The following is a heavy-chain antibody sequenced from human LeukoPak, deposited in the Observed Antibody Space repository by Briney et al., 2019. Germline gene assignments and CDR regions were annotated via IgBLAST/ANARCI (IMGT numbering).Heavy chain of an antibody. CDR2: ISSSGSTI. CDR1: GFTFSSYE. V-gene: IGHV3-48*03. CDR3: ARGVRQWLLTYYFDY. D-gene: IGHD6-19*01. J-gene: IGHJ4*02. Sequence: GGSLRLSCAASGFTFSSYEMNWVRQDPGKGQEWVSYISSSGSTIYYADSVKGRFTISRDNAKNSLYLQMNSLRAEDTAVYYCARGVRQWLLTYYFDYWGQGTLVTVSS.